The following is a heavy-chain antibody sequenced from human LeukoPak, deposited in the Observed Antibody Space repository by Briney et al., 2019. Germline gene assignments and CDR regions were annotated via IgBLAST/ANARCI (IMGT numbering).Heavy chain of an antibody. CDR3: ATDTGSYRGLES. CDR1: GXTFSNYW. CDR2: LNRDGSEK. D-gene: IGHD3-16*02. J-gene: IGHJ4*02. V-gene: IGHV3-7*05. Sequence: PGGSLRLSCAASGXTFSNYWMNWVRQAPGKGLESVANLNRDGSEKYYVDSVKGRFIVSRDNAKNSVYLQMNSLRAEDTAMYYCATDTGSYRGLESWGRGTLVTVSS.